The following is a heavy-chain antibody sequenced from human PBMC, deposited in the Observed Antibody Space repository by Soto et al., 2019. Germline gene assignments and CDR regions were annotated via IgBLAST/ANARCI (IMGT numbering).Heavy chain of an antibody. CDR2: ISYDGSNK. D-gene: IGHD3-10*01. J-gene: IGHJ6*02. V-gene: IGHV3-30*18. Sequence: GGPLRLSCAASGFTFSSYGMHWVRQAPGKGLEWVAVISYDGSNKYYADSVKGRFTISRDNSKNTLYLQMNSLRAEDTAVYYCAKDPNMVRGVIKNYYYYGMDVWGQGTTVTVSS. CDR3: AKDPNMVRGVIKNYYYYGMDV. CDR1: GFTFSSYG.